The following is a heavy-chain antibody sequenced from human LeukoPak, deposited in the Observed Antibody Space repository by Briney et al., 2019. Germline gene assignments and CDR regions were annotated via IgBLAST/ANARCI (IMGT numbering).Heavy chain of an antibody. CDR2: ISSSSSYI. CDR1: GFTFSSYS. D-gene: IGHD6-19*01. J-gene: IGHJ4*02. Sequence: PGGSLRLSCAASGFTFSSYSMNWVRQAPGKGLEWVSSISSSSSYIYYADSVKGRFTISRDNAKNSLYLQMNSLRAEDTAVYYCARDHGYSSGWTDYWGQGTLVTVSS. CDR3: ARDHGYSSGWTDY. V-gene: IGHV3-21*01.